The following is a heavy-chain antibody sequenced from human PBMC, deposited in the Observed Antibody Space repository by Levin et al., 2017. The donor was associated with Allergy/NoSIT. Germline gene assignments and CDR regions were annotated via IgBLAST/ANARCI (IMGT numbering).Heavy chain of an antibody. Sequence: SETLSLTCAVSGGSISSRSSYWGWVRQPPGKGLEWIGNIFYSASTYYNPSLKSRVTISVDTSKNQFSLKRTSVNDADTAVYYCARKGGIAVAGFDSWGLGTLVTVSS. J-gene: IGHJ4*02. CDR2: IFYSAST. CDR3: ARKGGIAVAGFDS. V-gene: IGHV4-39*01. CDR1: GGSISSRSSY. D-gene: IGHD6-19*01.